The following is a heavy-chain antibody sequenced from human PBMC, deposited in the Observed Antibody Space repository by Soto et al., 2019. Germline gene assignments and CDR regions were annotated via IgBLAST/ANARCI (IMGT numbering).Heavy chain of an antibody. D-gene: IGHD6-19*01. Sequence: EVQLVESGGGLIQPGGSLRLSCAASGFAVSSKYMTWVRQAPGKGLEWVSVIYGGGTTYYADSVKGRFTTSRDTSKNTLYLQMNGLRAEDTAVYYCVQTTGWPGFDFWGQGTLVTVSS. CDR3: VQTTGWPGFDF. CDR1: GFAVSSKY. CDR2: IYGGGTT. V-gene: IGHV3-53*01. J-gene: IGHJ4*02.